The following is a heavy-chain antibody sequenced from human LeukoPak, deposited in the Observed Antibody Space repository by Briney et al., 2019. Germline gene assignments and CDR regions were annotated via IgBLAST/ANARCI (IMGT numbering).Heavy chain of an antibody. V-gene: IGHV3-21*01. J-gene: IGHJ5*02. CDR1: GFTFSSYS. D-gene: IGHD6-13*01. Sequence: GGSLRLSCAASGFTFSSYSMNWVRQAPGKGLECVSSISSSSSYIYYADSVKGRFTISRDNAKNSLYLQMNSLRAEDTAVYYCARDRGSSSWYNWFDPWGQGTLVTVSS. CDR2: ISSSSSYI. CDR3: ARDRGSSSWYNWFDP.